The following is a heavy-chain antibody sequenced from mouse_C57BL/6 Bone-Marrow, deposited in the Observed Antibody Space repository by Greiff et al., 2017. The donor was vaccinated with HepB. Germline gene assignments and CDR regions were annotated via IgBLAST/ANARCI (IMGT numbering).Heavy chain of an antibody. CDR2: IHPNSGST. Sequence: QVQLKQPGAELVKPGASVKLSCKASGYTFTSYWMHWVKQRPGQGLEWIGMIHPNSGSTNYNEKFKSKATLTVDKSSSTAYMQLSSLTSEDSAVYYCAHCGSSPWFAYWGQGTLVTVSA. CDR3: AHCGSSPWFAY. V-gene: IGHV1-64*01. D-gene: IGHD1-1*01. CDR1: GYTFTSYW. J-gene: IGHJ3*01.